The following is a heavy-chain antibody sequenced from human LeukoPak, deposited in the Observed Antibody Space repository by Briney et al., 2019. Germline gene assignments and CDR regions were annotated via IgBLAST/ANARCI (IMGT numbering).Heavy chain of an antibody. CDR1: GYTFVSYD. Sequence: AASVKVSCKGSGYTFVSYDINWVRQASGQGLEWMGWMNPHSGNTGYAQKFQGRVTMTRNTSINTAYMELKSLRSEDTAVYYCARSARRDVSGWSRPDFDSWGQGTLVTVSS. CDR3: ARSARRDVSGWSRPDFDS. J-gene: IGHJ4*02. V-gene: IGHV1-8*01. CDR2: MNPHSGNT. D-gene: IGHD6-19*01.